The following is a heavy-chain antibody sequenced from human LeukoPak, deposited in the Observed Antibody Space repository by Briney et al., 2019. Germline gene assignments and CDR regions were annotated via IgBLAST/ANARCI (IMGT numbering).Heavy chain of an antibody. Sequence: RSSETLSLTCTVSSYSISSGYYWGWFRQPPGKGLEWIESIYHSGNTYYRSSLKSRVTISVDTSKNQFSLKLNSVTTTDTAVYYCARGDIPDCWGQGTLVTVSS. J-gene: IGHJ4*02. V-gene: IGHV4-38-2*02. CDR3: ARGDIPDC. CDR2: IYHSGNT. D-gene: IGHD2-2*02. CDR1: SYSISSGYY.